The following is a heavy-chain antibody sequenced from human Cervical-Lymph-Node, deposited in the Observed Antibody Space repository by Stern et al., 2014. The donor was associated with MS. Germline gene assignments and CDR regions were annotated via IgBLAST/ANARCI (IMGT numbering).Heavy chain of an antibody. Sequence: QVQLQESGPGLVKPSQSLSLTCTVSGDSINRGAYYWSWIRQHPGKGLEWIGSSHYSGNTNYNPSLKSRVTISVDTSKKQFSLKLISVTAADTAMYFCAITTRSMTTYHNSMDVWGQGTPVTVSS. CDR1: GDSINRGAYY. CDR3: AITTRSMTTYHNSMDV. J-gene: IGHJ6*02. V-gene: IGHV4-31*03. CDR2: SHYSGNT. D-gene: IGHD1-1*01.